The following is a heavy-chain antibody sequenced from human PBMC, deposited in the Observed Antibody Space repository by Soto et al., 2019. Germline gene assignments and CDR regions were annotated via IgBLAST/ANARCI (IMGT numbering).Heavy chain of an antibody. CDR1: GGSISSSSYY. Sequence: SETLSLTCTVSGGSISSSSYYWGWIRQPPGKGLEWIGSIYYSGSTYYNPSLKSRVTISVDTSKNQFSLKLSSVTAADTAVYYCARQGFGGYDSAVCDYWGQGTLVTVAA. J-gene: IGHJ4*02. D-gene: IGHD5-12*01. CDR2: IYYSGST. CDR3: ARQGFGGYDSAVCDY. V-gene: IGHV4-39*01.